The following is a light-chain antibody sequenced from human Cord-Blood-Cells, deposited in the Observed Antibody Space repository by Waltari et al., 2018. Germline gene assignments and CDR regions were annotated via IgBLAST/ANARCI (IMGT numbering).Light chain of an antibody. V-gene: IGLV2-11*01. CDR2: DVS. J-gene: IGLJ1*01. CDR3: CSYAGSYTYV. Sequence: QSALTQPRPVSGSPGQSVTISCTGTSSDVGGYNYVSWYQQHPGKAPKLMIYDVSKGPSGVPDRFSGSKSGNTASLTISGLQAEDEADYYCCSYAGSYTYVFGTGTKVTVL. CDR1: SSDVGGYNY.